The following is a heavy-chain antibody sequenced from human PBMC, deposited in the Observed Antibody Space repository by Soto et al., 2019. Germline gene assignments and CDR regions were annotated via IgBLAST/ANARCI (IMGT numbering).Heavy chain of an antibody. CDR3: ARRHLAVAVSPWFDP. CDR2: IDSSGEK. V-gene: IGHV2-26*01. D-gene: IGHD6-19*01. CDR1: GLSITDSEMG. Sequence: QVTLKESGPVLVKPTETLTLRCTVSGLSITDSEMGVSWIRQPPGQPLEWLAHIDSSGEKSYRTFLKSRLAISKETSTSQIVLTMTNMDPADTATYYCARRHLAVAVSPWFDPWGQGIPVTVSS. J-gene: IGHJ5*02.